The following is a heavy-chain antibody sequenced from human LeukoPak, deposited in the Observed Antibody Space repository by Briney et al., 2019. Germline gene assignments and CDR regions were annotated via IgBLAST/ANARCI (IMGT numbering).Heavy chain of an antibody. D-gene: IGHD5-12*01. CDR3: ARVKRGYSGYDYYYYYMDV. CDR1: GGSISSGSYY. Sequence: SETLSLTCTVSGGSISSGSYYWSWIRQPPGKGLEWIGYIYYSGSTNYNPSLKSRVTISVDTSKNQFSLKLSSVTAADTAVYYCARVKRGYSGYDYYYYYMDVWGKGTTVTVSS. J-gene: IGHJ6*03. V-gene: IGHV4-61*01. CDR2: IYYSGST.